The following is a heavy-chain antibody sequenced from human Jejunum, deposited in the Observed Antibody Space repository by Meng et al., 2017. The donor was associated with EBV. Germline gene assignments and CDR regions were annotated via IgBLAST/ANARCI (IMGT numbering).Heavy chain of an antibody. V-gene: IGHV4-34*09. Sequence: QVQLQESGPGLVKPSQXLSLTCAVYGGFFSGYYWSWIRQPPGKGLEWIGEINHSGSTYYNPSLKSRVTISVDTSKSQFSLKLNSVTAADTAVYYCAREARISGYHPGIGPWGQGTLVTVSS. CDR1: GGFFSGYY. CDR2: INHSGST. CDR3: AREARISGYHPGIGP. D-gene: IGHD3-22*01. J-gene: IGHJ5*02.